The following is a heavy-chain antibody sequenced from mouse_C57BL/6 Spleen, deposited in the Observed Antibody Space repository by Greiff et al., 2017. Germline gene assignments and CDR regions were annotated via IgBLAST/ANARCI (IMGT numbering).Heavy chain of an antibody. Sequence: QVQLQQPGAELVKPGASVKMSCKASGYTFTSYWITWVKQRPGQGLEWIGDIYPGSGSTNYNEKFKSKATLTVDTSSSTAYMQLSSLTSEDSAVYYCARSGEAMAPFADWGQGTLVTFSA. J-gene: IGHJ3*01. D-gene: IGHD4-1*01. CDR1: GYTFTSYW. V-gene: IGHV1-55*01. CDR2: IYPGSGST. CDR3: ARSGEAMAPFAD.